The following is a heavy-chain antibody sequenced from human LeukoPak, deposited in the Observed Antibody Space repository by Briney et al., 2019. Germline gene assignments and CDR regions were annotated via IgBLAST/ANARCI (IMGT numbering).Heavy chain of an antibody. J-gene: IGHJ4*02. Sequence: SETLSLTCTVSGGSINSYYWSWIRQPAGKGLEWIGRIYTSGSTNYNPSLKSRVTMSVDTSKNQFSLKLSSVTAADTAVYYCARGTRAPSYFDYWGQGTLVTVSS. CDR1: GGSINSYY. CDR3: ARGTRAPSYFDY. V-gene: IGHV4-4*07. CDR2: IYTSGST.